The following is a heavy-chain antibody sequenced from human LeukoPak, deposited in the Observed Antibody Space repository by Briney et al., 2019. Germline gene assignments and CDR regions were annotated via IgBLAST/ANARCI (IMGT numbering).Heavy chain of an antibody. CDR1: GYTLTDYY. V-gene: IGHV1-2*06. J-gene: IGHJ2*01. D-gene: IGHD3-10*01. Sequence: ASVKVSCKASGYTLTDYYIHWVRQAPGQGLEWMGRINPNSDGTLYAQIFQGRVTMTRDTSISTAYMELSRLRSDDTAVYYCARDTRGLDYWYFDLWGRGTLVTVSS. CDR2: INPNSDGT. CDR3: ARDTRGLDYWYFDL.